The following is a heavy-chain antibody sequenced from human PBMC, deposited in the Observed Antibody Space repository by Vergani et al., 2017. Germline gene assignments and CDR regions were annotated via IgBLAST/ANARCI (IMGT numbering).Heavy chain of an antibody. D-gene: IGHD3-22*01. Sequence: EVQLVESGGGLVQPGGSLRLSCAASGFTFSSYSMNWVRQAPGKGLEWVSYISSSSSTIYYADSVKGRFTISRDNAKNTLYLQMNSLRAEDTAVYYCAKPLSSGYYYVNYFDYWGQGTLVTVSS. V-gene: IGHV3-48*01. CDR1: GFTFSSYS. CDR2: ISSSSSTI. J-gene: IGHJ4*02. CDR3: AKPLSSGYYYVNYFDY.